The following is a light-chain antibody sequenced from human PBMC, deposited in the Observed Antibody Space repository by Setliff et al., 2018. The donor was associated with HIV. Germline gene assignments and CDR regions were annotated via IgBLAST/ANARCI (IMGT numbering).Light chain of an antibody. CDR2: DVT. J-gene: IGLJ1*01. CDR3: SSYTSSSTLNV. Sequence: QSALAQPRSVSGSPGQSVTFSCTGSSSDVGAYNYVSWYQQHPGKAPKLMIYDVTRRPSGVPDRFSGSKSDNTASLTISGLRAEDEADYYCSSYTSSSTLNVFGTGTKVTVL. V-gene: IGLV2-11*01. CDR1: SSDVGAYNY.